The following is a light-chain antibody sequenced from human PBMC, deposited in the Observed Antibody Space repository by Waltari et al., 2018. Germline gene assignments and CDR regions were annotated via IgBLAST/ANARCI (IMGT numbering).Light chain of an antibody. CDR2: VGAGGPAG. CDR3: GADHVTGGDFGFV. V-gene: IGLV9-49*01. J-gene: IGLJ3*02. CDR1: SGYSDYR. Sequence: QPVLTQSPSASASLGASVTLTCTLSSGYSDYRVDWFQQRPGKGPRFVMRVGAGGPAGSQGGGIPVRLPFSGSGLRRHLIIKKLREEDESYYYCGADHVTGGDFGFVFGGGTRLTVL.